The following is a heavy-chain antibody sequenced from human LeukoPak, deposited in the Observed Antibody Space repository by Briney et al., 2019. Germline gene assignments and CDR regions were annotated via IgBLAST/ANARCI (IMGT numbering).Heavy chain of an antibody. CDR3: AKNLRVYYFDY. D-gene: IGHD4-17*01. CDR2: ISGSGGST. V-gene: IGHV3-23*01. CDR1: GFTFSSYA. Sequence: GASLRLSCAASGFTFSSYAMSWVRPAPGKGLEWVSAISGSGGSTYYADSVKGRFTISRDNSKNTLYLQMNSLRAEDTAVYYCAKNLRVYYFDYWGQGTLVTVSS. J-gene: IGHJ4*02.